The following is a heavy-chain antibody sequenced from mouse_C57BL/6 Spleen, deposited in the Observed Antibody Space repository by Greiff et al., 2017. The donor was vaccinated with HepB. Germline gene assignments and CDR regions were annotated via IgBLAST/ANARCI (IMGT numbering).Heavy chain of an antibody. CDR2: IDPSDSYT. V-gene: IGHV1-69*01. CDR3: ARGGYYDYLFDY. J-gene: IGHJ2*01. CDR1: GYTFTSYW. Sequence: VQLQQPGAELVMPGASVKLSCNASGYTFTSYWMHWVKQRPGQGLEWIGEIDPSDSYTNYNQKFKGKSTLTVDKSSSTAYMQLSSLTSEDSAVYYCARGGYYDYLFDYWGQGTTLTVSS. D-gene: IGHD2-4*01.